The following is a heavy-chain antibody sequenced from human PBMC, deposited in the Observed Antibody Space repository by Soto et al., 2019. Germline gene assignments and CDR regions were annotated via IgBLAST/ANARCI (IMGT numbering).Heavy chain of an antibody. CDR2: INAGNGNT. D-gene: IGHD6-19*01. Sequence: ASVKVSCKASGYTFTGYAMHWVRQAPGQRLEWMGWINAGNGNTKYSQKFQGGVTITRDTSASAAYMELSSLSSEDTAVYYCARAVAVAADFDYWGQGTLVTVSS. J-gene: IGHJ4*02. CDR1: GYTFTGYA. V-gene: IGHV1-3*01. CDR3: ARAVAVAADFDY.